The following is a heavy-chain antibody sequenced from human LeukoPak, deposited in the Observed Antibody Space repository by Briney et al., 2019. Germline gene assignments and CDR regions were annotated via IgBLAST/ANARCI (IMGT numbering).Heavy chain of an antibody. CDR1: GGSFSGYY. Sequence: SETLSLTCAVYGGSFSGYYWSWIRQPPGKGLEWIGEINHSGSTYYNPSLKSRVTISVDSSKNQFSLKLTSVSAADTAVYYCATLGEYYDSSGYYYNWGQGTLVTVSS. D-gene: IGHD3-22*01. CDR2: INHSGST. V-gene: IGHV4-34*01. J-gene: IGHJ4*02. CDR3: ATLGEYYDSSGYYYN.